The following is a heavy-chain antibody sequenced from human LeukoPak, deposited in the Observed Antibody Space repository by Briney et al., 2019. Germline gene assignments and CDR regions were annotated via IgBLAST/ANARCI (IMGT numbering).Heavy chain of an antibody. V-gene: IGHV3-30*18. J-gene: IGHJ4*02. Sequence: GGSLRLSCAASGFTFSSYGMHWVRQAPGKGLEWVAVISYDGSNKYYADSVKGRFTISRDNSKNTLYLQMNSLRAEDPAVYYCAKDSSGCLWWGQGTLVTVSS. CDR3: AKDSSGCLW. CDR2: ISYDGSNK. CDR1: GFTFSSYG. D-gene: IGHD3-22*01.